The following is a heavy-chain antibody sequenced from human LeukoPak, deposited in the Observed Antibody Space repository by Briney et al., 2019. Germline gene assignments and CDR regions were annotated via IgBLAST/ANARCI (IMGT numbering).Heavy chain of an antibody. J-gene: IGHJ4*02. CDR2: IRYDGSNK. D-gene: IGHD3-22*01. V-gene: IGHV3-30*02. CDR3: AKWGDLNYDSSGYTDY. CDR1: GFTFSSYG. Sequence: GGSLRLSCAASGFTFSSYGMHWVRQAPGKGLERVAFIRYDGSNKYYADSVKGRFTISRDNSKNTLYLQMNSLRAEDTAVYYCAKWGDLNYDSSGYTDYWGQGTLVTVSS.